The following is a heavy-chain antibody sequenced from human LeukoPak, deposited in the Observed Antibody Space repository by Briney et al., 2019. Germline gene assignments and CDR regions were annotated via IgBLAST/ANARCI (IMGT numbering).Heavy chain of an antibody. Sequence: GGSLRLSCAASGFTFSSYWMNWVRQVPGKGLVWVSRIASDGNNRDYADSVKGRFTISRDNAKNTLYLQMNSLRVEDTAMYYCARGRPHGNDYWGQGTLVTVSS. J-gene: IGHJ4*02. CDR3: ARGRPHGNDY. D-gene: IGHD4-23*01. CDR1: GFTFSSYW. CDR2: IASDGNNR. V-gene: IGHV3-74*01.